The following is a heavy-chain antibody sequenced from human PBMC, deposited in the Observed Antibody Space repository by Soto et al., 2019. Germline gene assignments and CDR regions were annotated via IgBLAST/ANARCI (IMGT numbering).Heavy chain of an antibody. CDR3: AKDKGVFNWATSYFDY. CDR1: GFTFSNYA. Sequence: PVGSLRLSCAASGFTFSNYAMHRVRQAPGKGLEWVALTSYDGNNEYYTDSVKGRFTISRDNSKNTLFLQMNSPRPEDTAVYYCAKDKGVFNWATSYFDYWGQGALVTVSS. J-gene: IGHJ4*02. D-gene: IGHD1-1*01. V-gene: IGHV3-30*18. CDR2: TSYDGNNE.